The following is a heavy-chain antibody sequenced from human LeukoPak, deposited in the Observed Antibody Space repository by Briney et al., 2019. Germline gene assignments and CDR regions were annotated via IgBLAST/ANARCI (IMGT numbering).Heavy chain of an antibody. CDR1: GYTFTSFD. CDR2: ISAYNGNT. Sequence: ASVKVSCKASGYTFTSFDINWVRQATGQGLEWMGWISAYNGNTNYAQKLQGRVTMTTDTSTSTAYMELRSLRSDDTAVYYCASIGSVAGTSLGGEYYYMDVWGKGTTVTVSS. V-gene: IGHV1-18*01. D-gene: IGHD6-19*01. CDR3: ASIGSVAGTSLGGEYYYMDV. J-gene: IGHJ6*03.